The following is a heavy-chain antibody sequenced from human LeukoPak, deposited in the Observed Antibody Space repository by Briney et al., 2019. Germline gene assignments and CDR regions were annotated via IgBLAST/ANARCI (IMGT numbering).Heavy chain of an antibody. D-gene: IGHD3-10*01. Sequence: GGSLRLSCAASGFTFSGAWMNRVRQAPGKGLEGVGRIKSKTDGETTDYTAPVKGRFTISRDDSKNTLYLHMNSLDTEDTAVYYCTTGFYGSGSYPFQHWGQGTLVTVSS. CDR2: IKSKTDGETT. CDR3: TTGFYGSGSYPFQH. V-gene: IGHV3-15*01. J-gene: IGHJ1*01. CDR1: GFTFSGAW.